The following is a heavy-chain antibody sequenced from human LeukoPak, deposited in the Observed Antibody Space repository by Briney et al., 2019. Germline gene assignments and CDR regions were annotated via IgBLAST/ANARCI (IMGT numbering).Heavy chain of an antibody. D-gene: IGHD3-3*01. CDR1: GYTFTSYG. V-gene: IGHV1-18*01. J-gene: IGHJ3*02. CDR3: ARGYLSAPNHDFWSGYYMGDAFDI. CDR2: ISAYNGNT. Sequence: ASVKVSCKASGYTFTSYGISWVRQAPGQGLEWMGWISAYNGNTNYAQKLQGRVTMTTDTSTSTAYMELRSLRSDDTAVYYCARGYLSAPNHDFWSGYYMGDAFDIWGQGTMVTVSS.